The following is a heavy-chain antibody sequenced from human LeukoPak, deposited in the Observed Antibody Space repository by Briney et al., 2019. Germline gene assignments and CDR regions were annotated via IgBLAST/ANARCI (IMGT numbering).Heavy chain of an antibody. CDR1: GFTFSSYS. D-gene: IGHD4-17*01. Sequence: PGGSLRLSCAASGFTFSSYSMNWVRQAPGKGLEWVSSISSSSYIYYADSVKGRFTISRDNAMNSLHLQMNSLRAEDTAVYYCARDTGYGDRQLWGQGTLVTVSS. CDR3: ARDTGYGDRQL. CDR2: ISSSSYI. J-gene: IGHJ4*02. V-gene: IGHV3-21*01.